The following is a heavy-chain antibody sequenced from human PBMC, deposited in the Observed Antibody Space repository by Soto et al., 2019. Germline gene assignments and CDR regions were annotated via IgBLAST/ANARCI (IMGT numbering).Heavy chain of an antibody. J-gene: IGHJ6*02. CDR2: IYYRGST. CDR1: GGSISSGGYY. CDR3: AREVLWFGKPPYYYYGMHV. Sequence: QVQLQESGPGLVKPSQTLSLTCTVSGGSISSGGYYWSWIRQNPGKGLEWIGYIYYRGSTYYNPSXXSRVTISVDTXXNXFXXKMRSVTAADTAVYYCAREVLWFGKPPYYYYGMHVWGQGTTVTVSS. D-gene: IGHD3-10*01. V-gene: IGHV4-31*03.